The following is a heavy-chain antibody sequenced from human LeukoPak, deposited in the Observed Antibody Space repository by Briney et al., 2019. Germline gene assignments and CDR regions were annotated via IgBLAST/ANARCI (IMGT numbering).Heavy chain of an antibody. Sequence: GASVKVSWKASGGTFSSYAISWVRQAPGQGLEWMGGIIPIFGTANYAQKFQGRVTITTDESTSTAYMELSSLRSEDTAVYYCARDPGDGYNHGAFDIWGQGTMVTVSS. CDR1: GGTFSSYA. V-gene: IGHV1-69*05. CDR2: IIPIFGTA. D-gene: IGHD5-24*01. J-gene: IGHJ3*02. CDR3: ARDPGDGYNHGAFDI.